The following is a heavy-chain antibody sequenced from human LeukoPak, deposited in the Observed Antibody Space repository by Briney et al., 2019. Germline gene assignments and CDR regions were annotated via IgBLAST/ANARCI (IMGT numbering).Heavy chain of an antibody. V-gene: IGHV4-59*12. CDR1: GGSISNKY. J-gene: IGHJ4*02. CDR2: IYYSGST. Sequence: SETLSLTCTVSGGSISNKYWSWIRQPPGKGLEWIGYIYYSGSTNYNPSLKSRVTISVDTSKNEFSLKLSSVTAADTAVYYCARAWLRLNPYFDYWGQGTLATVSS. D-gene: IGHD5-12*01. CDR3: ARAWLRLNPYFDY.